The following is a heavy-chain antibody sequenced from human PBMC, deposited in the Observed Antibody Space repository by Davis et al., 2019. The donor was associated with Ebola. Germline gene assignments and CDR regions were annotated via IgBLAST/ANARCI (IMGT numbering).Heavy chain of an antibody. CDR1: GGTFSSYA. J-gene: IGHJ4*02. D-gene: IGHD6-6*01. V-gene: IGHV1-69*04. Sequence: SVKVSCKASGGTFSSYAISWVRQAPGQGLEWMGRIIPILGIANYAQKFQGRVTMTTDTSTSTAYMELRSLRSDDTAVYYCARANRIYSSSSHWGQGTLVTVSS. CDR2: IIPILGIA. CDR3: ARANRIYSSSSH.